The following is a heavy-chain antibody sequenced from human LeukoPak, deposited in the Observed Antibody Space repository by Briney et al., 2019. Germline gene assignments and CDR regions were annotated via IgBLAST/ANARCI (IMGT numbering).Heavy chain of an antibody. J-gene: IGHJ4*02. CDR2: ISSTSSYI. Sequence: PGGSLRLSCAASGFTFSDYYMSWIRQAPGKGLEWVSFISSTSSYIKDADSVKGRFTISRDNAKKSLYLQMNSLRAEDTAVYYCAKDGPGDFWSGYYLFDSWGQGTLVTVSS. CDR1: GFTFSDYY. D-gene: IGHD3-3*01. V-gene: IGHV3-11*05. CDR3: AKDGPGDFWSGYYLFDS.